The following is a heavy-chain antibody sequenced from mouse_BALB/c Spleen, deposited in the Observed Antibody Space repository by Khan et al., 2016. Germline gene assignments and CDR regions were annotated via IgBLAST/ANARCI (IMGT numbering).Heavy chain of an antibody. V-gene: IGHV14-3*02. D-gene: IGHD1-1*01. CDR1: GFSIQDTY. Sequence: VQLQQSGAELVKPGASVKLSCTASGFSIQDTYIHWVRQRPEQGLDWIGRIDPPNDNTKYDPKFQGKATITADTSSNTAYLQLNSLTYEDTAGYYFARMYYGDYWGQGTTLTVSS. J-gene: IGHJ2*01. CDR2: IDPPNDNT. CDR3: ARMYYGDY.